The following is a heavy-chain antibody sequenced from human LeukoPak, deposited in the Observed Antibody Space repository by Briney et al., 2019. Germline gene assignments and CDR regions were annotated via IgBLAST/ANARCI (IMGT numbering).Heavy chain of an antibody. CDR1: GFTFDDYA. V-gene: IGHV3-9*03. CDR2: ISWNSGSI. D-gene: IGHD2-2*03. Sequence: GGSLRLSCAASGFTFDDYAMHWVRQAPGKGLEWVSGISWNSGSIGYAGSVKGRFTISRDNAKKSLYLQMNSLRAEDMALYYCARDRGYSSSTSFYVIWGQGTLVTVSS. J-gene: IGHJ3*02. CDR3: ARDRGYSSSTSFYVI.